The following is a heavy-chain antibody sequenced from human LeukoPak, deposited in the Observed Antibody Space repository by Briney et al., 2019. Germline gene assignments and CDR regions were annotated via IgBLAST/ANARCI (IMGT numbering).Heavy chain of an antibody. CDR2: IWYDGSNK. D-gene: IGHD2-21*02. V-gene: IGHV3-33*01. Sequence: GGSLRLSCAASGFTFSSYGMHWVRQAPGKGLEWVAVIWYDGSNKYYADSVKGRFTISRDNSKNTLYLQMNSLRAEDTAVYYCASGGCGGDCYSDFDYRGQGTLVTVSS. J-gene: IGHJ4*02. CDR1: GFTFSSYG. CDR3: ASGGCGGDCYSDFDY.